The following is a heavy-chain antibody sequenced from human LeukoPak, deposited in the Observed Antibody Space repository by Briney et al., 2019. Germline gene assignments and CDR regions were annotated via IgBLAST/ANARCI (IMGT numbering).Heavy chain of an antibody. J-gene: IGHJ4*02. CDR2: ITSNGGTT. CDR3: VRYYYDSSGYQRYFDY. D-gene: IGHD3-22*01. Sequence: GGSLRLSCSASGFTFSSYAMHRVRQAPGKGLEYVSAITSNGGTTYYADSVKGRFTISRDNSKNMLYLQMSSLRAEDTAVFYCVRYYYDSSGYQRYFDYWGQGTLVTVSS. V-gene: IGHV3-64D*09. CDR1: GFTFSSYA.